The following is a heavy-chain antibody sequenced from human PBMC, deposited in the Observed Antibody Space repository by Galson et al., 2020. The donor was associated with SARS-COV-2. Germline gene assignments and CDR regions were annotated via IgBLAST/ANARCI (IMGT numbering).Heavy chain of an antibody. CDR1: GGSISGYY. Sequence: LETLSLTCNVSGGSISGYYWTWIRQPPGKGLEWIGNIHYIESATYNPSLRGRVTMSLDTSKNQFSLKLNSVTAADTAVYFCAGHWNYYDFWGQGTLVTVSS. CDR3: AGHWNYYDF. D-gene: IGHD3-3*01. V-gene: IGHV4-59*08. CDR2: IHYIESA. J-gene: IGHJ4*02.